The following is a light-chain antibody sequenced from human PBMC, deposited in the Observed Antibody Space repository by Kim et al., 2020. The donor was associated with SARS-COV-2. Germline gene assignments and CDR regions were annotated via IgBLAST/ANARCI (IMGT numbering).Light chain of an antibody. CDR2: KAS. CDR3: QHYNDYSPPWT. J-gene: IGKJ1*01. CDR1: QSVSTW. Sequence: DIQMTQSPSTLSASVGDRVTITCRASQSVSTWLAWYQQKPGKAPKLLIYKASYLESGVPSRFSGSGSGTEFTLTIRSLQPDDFATYYCQHYNDYSPPWTFGQGTKVDIK. V-gene: IGKV1-5*03.